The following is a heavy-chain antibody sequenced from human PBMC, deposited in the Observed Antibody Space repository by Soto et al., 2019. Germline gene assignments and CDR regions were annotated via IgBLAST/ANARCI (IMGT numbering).Heavy chain of an antibody. CDR1: GGSINTFNYF. CDR2: IYNGGTI. D-gene: IGHD7-27*01. V-gene: IGHV4-30-4*01. J-gene: IGHJ4*02. Sequence: QVQLQESGPGLVKPSQTLSLTCTVSGGSINTFNYFWSWIRQSPDKGLEWIGHIYNGGTIYSNPSLKGRVTMSVDTSNNQFSLNLNSVSAAATAVYFCARGPSGDKVDSWGQGALVTVSS. CDR3: ARGPSGDKVDS.